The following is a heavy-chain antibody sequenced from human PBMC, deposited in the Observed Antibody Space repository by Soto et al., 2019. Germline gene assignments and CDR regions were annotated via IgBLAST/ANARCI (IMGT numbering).Heavy chain of an antibody. J-gene: IGHJ4*02. CDR1: GYSFSNYW. CDR3: ASLPNLYSPYFGF. Sequence: PGESLKISCQTSGYSFSNYWIGWVRQMPVKGLEWMGILFPCDSDTKYSPSFQGHVTISVDKSITTAYLLFTSLKASDTAIYFCASLPNLYSPYFGFWGQGTLVTVSS. D-gene: IGHD1-26*01. CDR2: LFPCDSDT. V-gene: IGHV5-51*01.